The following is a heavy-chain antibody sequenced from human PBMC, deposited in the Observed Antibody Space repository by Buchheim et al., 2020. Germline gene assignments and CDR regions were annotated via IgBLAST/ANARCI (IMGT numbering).Heavy chain of an antibody. D-gene: IGHD3-10*01. CDR1: GYIFTSFT. CDR3: ARGWFGDY. V-gene: IGHV1-3*01. CDR2: INPGSEKT. Sequence: VELVQSGTEVKKPGTSVKLSCKGSGYIFTSFTMHWVRQAPGQGLEWMGWINPGSEKTKYSQKFHDRITITRYIAADTAYMELSGLRAEDTAVYFCARGWFGDYWGQGTL. J-gene: IGHJ4*02.